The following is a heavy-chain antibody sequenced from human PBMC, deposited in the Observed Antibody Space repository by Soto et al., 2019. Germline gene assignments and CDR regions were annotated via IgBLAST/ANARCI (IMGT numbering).Heavy chain of an antibody. CDR3: ARLGGSGSYTVDY. CDR1: GFTFRSYG. V-gene: IGHV3-33*01. D-gene: IGHD3-10*01. J-gene: IGHJ4*02. CDR2: IWYDGSNK. Sequence: QVQLVESGGGVVEPGRSLRLSCAASGFTFRSYGMHWVRQAPGKGLEWVALIWYDGSNKYYADSVKGRFTISRDNSKNTLYLPMNSLRVEDTAVYYCARLGGSGSYTVDYWGQGTLVTVSS.